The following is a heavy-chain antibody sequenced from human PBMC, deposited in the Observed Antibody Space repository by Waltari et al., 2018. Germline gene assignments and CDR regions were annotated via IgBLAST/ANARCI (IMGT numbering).Heavy chain of an antibody. CDR1: GFTFTSYG. V-gene: IGHV3-30*02. CDR3: AKGDSSDPFQH. CDR2: LWFDGSNK. D-gene: IGHD3-22*01. Sequence: QVQLVESGGGVVQPGRSLRLSCAASGFTFTSYGMHWVRPAPGKGLEWVAFLWFDGSNKYYADSVKGRFTTSRDNSKNTLYLQRNSLRVEDTAMYYCAKGDSSDPFQHWGQGTLVTVSS. J-gene: IGHJ1*01.